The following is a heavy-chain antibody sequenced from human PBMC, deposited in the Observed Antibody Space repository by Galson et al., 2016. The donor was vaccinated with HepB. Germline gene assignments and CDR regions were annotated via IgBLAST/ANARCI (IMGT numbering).Heavy chain of an antibody. D-gene: IGHD3-3*01. J-gene: IGHJ4*02. CDR2: IYSSGST. CDR1: AGSISSSSYC. CDR3: ARELVSEFFRPGHDY. Sequence: SETLSLTCTVSAGSISSSSYCWGWIRQPPGKGLEWIANIYSSGSTYYNPSLESRVTISVDTSKNQFSLKLSSVTAADTAVYYCARELVSEFFRPGHDYWGQGTLVIVSS. V-gene: IGHV4-39*07.